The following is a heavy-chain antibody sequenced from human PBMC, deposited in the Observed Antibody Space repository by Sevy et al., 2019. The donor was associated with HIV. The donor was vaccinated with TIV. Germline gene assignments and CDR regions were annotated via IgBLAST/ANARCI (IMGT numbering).Heavy chain of an antibody. CDR1: GFTFSSFS. D-gene: IGHD1-1*01. J-gene: IGHJ1*01. Sequence: GGSLRLSCAASGFTFSSFSMHWVRQAPGKGLEWVATISYDGSNKYYADSVKGRFTISRDNSKNSLYLQMNSLRAEDTAVYCCALERLFSNVAEYFQNWARAPWSPSPQ. CDR2: ISYDGSNK. V-gene: IGHV3-30-3*01. CDR3: ALERLFSNVAEYFQN.